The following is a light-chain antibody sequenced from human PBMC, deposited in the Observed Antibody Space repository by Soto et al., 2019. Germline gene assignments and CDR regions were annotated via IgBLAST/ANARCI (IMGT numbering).Light chain of an antibody. CDR3: QEYSLDPFT. CDR1: QHVGNY. J-gene: IGKJ3*01. V-gene: IGKV1-27*01. CDR2: TAS. Sequence: DIPMTQSPSSLSASIGDRVTITCRASQHVGNYLAGYQEKRGKVPKLLIYTASILQSGVPCRFSGSGSGTDFTPTISSLQPEDVPTYDYQEYSLDPFTFGPGTKVYIK.